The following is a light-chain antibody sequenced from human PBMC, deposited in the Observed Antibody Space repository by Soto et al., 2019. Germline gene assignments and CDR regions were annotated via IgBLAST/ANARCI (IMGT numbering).Light chain of an antibody. J-gene: IGKJ5*01. CDR1: QDISKY. V-gene: IGKV1-33*01. CDR2: DAS. CDR3: EQYRDRPIT. Sequence: DIQMTQSPSSLSASVGDRVTITCQASQDISKYLDWYQQKPGTATKVLIYDASNLETGVPSRFSGSGSGTHFTLTISSLPPEDFAVYYCEQYRDRPITFGQGTRLEIK.